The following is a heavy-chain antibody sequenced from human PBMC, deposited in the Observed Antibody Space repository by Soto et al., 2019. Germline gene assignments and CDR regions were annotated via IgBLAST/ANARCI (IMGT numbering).Heavy chain of an antibody. CDR2: IKQDGSER. CDR1: GFTFSSYW. D-gene: IGHD3-22*01. J-gene: IGHJ3*02. V-gene: IGHV3-7*01. Sequence: GGSLRLSCAASGFTFSSYWMSWVRQAPGKGLEWVANIKQDGSERYYVDSVRGRFTISRDNAKNSLYLQMNSLRAEDTAVYYCARAFYYDSSVGAFDIWGQGTMVTVSS. CDR3: ARAFYYDSSVGAFDI.